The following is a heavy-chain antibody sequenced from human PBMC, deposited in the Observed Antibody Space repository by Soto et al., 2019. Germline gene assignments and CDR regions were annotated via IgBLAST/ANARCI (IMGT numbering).Heavy chain of an antibody. J-gene: IGHJ4*02. V-gene: IGHV4-34*01. D-gene: IGHD5-12*01. Sequence: SETLSLTCAVYGGSFSGYYWSWIRQPPGKGLEWIGEINHSGSTNYNPSLKSRVTISVDTSKNQFSLKLSSVTAADTAVYYCARGRDGYNEYYFDYWGQGTLVTVSS. CDR1: GGSFSGYY. CDR2: INHSGST. CDR3: ARGRDGYNEYYFDY.